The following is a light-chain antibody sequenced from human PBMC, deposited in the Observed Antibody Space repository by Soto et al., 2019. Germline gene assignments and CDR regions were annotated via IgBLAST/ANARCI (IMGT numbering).Light chain of an antibody. V-gene: IGLV2-18*02. CDR1: SSDIGTYNG. J-gene: IGLJ3*02. Sequence: QSALTQPPSVSGSPGQSVTISCTGTSSDIGTYNGVSWYQQPPGTAPKLMISEVSNRPSGVPDRFSGSKSGNTAYLTISGLQAEDEADYYCSSYTSSNTWVFGGGTKLTVL. CDR2: EVS. CDR3: SSYTSSNTWV.